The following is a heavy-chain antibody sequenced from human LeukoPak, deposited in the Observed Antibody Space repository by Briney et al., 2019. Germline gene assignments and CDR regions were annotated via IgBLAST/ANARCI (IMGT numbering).Heavy chain of an antibody. CDR2: INSDGSST. J-gene: IGHJ4*02. Sequence: GGSLRLSCAASGFTFSSYWMHWVRQAPGKGLVWVSRINSDGSSTSYADSVKGRFTISRDNAKNTLYLQMNSLRAEDTAVYYCARVSVGDPYQLLGDWGQGTLVTVSS. V-gene: IGHV3-74*01. CDR3: ARVSVGDPYQLLGD. D-gene: IGHD2-2*01. CDR1: GFTFSSYW.